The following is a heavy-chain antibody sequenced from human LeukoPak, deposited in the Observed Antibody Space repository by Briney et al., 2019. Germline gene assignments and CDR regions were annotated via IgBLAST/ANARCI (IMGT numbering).Heavy chain of an antibody. CDR2: IIPIFGTA. CDR3: ATLGCSSTSCYTEDPRGVDY. CDR1: GGTFSSYA. Sequence: SVKVSCKASGGTFSSYAISWVRQAPGQGLEWMGGIIPIFGTANYAQKFQGRVTITADESTSTAYMELSSLRSEDTAVYYCATLGCSSTSCYTEDPRGVDYWGQGTLVTVSS. V-gene: IGHV1-69*13. J-gene: IGHJ4*02. D-gene: IGHD2-2*02.